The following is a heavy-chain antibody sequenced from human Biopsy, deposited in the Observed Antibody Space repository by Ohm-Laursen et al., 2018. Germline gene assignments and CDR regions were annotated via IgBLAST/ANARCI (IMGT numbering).Heavy chain of an antibody. CDR2: IYITGET. J-gene: IGHJ5*02. Sequence: SDTLSLTYTVSGGYISHYYWTWIRQPAGQGLEWIGRIYITGETDYNPSLKSRVTMSVDPSKKQFSLKLKSVTAADTAIYYCARAPPLIRGVVESWFDPWGQGILVTVSS. D-gene: IGHD3-10*01. V-gene: IGHV4-4*07. CDR1: GGYISHYY. CDR3: ARAPPLIRGVVESWFDP.